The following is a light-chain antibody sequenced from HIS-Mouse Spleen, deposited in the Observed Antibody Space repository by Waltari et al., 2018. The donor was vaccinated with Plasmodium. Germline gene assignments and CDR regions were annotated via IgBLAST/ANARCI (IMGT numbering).Light chain of an antibody. J-gene: IGKJ3*01. V-gene: IGKV3-11*01. CDR1: QSVSSS. Sequence: EIVLTQSPATLSLSPGERATLSCRASQSVSSSLAWYQQKPGQAPRLLIYDASNSATGIPARFSGSGSGTDFTLTISSLEPEDFAVYYCQQRSNWPITFGPGTKVDIK. CDR3: QQRSNWPIT. CDR2: DAS.